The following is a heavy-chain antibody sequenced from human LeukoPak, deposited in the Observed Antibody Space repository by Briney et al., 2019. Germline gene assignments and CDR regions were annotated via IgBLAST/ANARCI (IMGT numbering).Heavy chain of an antibody. J-gene: IGHJ4*02. V-gene: IGHV1-2*02. CDR1: GYTFTGYY. CDR3: ARIGGMSSGWYAYVGYFDY. CDR2: INPNSGGT. D-gene: IGHD6-19*01. Sequence: ASVKVSCKASGYTFTGYYMHWVRQAPGQGLEWMGWINPNSGGTNYAQKFQGRVTMTRDTSISTVYMELSRLRSDDTAVYYCARIGGMSSGWYAYVGYFDYWGQGTLVTVSS.